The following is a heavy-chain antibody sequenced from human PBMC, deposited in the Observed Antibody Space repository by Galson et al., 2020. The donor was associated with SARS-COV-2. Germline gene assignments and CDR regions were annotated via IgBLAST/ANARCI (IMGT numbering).Heavy chain of an antibody. CDR3: AIDGSMGPLYCYYRDV. J-gene: IGHJ6*03. V-gene: IGHV3-64*01. CDR2: ISSNAGRP. D-gene: IGHD3-10*01. Sequence: GGPLRLSCAALGLTLRSSAMPWVRQAPGKGLEYVSAISSNAGRPYYANPVKGRFTIARANSKKTPYRQRGSLRAEDMAVYYCAIDGSMGPLYCYYRDVWGKGTTVTISS. CDR1: GLTLRSSA.